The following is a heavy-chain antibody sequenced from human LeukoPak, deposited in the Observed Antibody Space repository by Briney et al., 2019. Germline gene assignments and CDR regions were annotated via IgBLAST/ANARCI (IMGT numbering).Heavy chain of an antibody. V-gene: IGHV4-59*01. CDR1: GGSISNYY. D-gene: IGHD3-10*01. J-gene: IGHJ6*04. CDR2: IYYSGSA. Sequence: SETLSLTCTVSGGSISNYYWSWIRQPPGKGLEWIGYIYYSGSANYNPSLKSRVTISVDTSKNQFSLNLSSVTAADTAVYYCAREGRGLSVGMDVGAKGTTVTVSS. CDR3: AREGRGLSVGMDV.